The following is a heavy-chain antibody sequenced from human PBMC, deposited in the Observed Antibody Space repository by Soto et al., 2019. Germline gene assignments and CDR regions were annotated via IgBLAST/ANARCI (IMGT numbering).Heavy chain of an antibody. V-gene: IGHV1-69*13. CDR2: IIPIFGTA. CDR1: GGTFSSYA. CDR3: AREGFTIFGVVTHYGMGV. D-gene: IGHD3-3*01. Sequence: GASVKASCKACGGTFSSYAISWVRQAPGQGLEWMGGIIPIFGTANYAQKFQGRVTITADESTSTAYMELSSLRSEDTAVYYCAREGFTIFGVVTHYGMGVWGQGTTVTVSS. J-gene: IGHJ6*02.